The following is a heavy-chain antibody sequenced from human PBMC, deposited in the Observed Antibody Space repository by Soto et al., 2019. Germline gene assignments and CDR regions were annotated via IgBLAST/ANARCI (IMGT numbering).Heavy chain of an antibody. CDR2: ISYDGSNK. Sequence: GSLRLSCAASGFTFSSYGMHWVRQAPGKGLEWVAVISYDGSNKYYADSVKGRFTISRDNSKNTLYLQMNSLRAEDTAVYYCAKAGRTHKYSYGTFDYWGQGTLVTVSS. CDR3: AKAGRTHKYSYGTFDY. D-gene: IGHD5-18*01. J-gene: IGHJ4*02. V-gene: IGHV3-30*18. CDR1: GFTFSSYG.